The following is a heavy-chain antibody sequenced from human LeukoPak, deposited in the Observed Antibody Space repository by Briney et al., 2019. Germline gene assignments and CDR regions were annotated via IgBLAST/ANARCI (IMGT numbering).Heavy chain of an antibody. CDR3: ATCHSSSWYSACYYYYMDV. Sequence: SETLSLTCTVSGGSISSSSYYWGWIRQPPGKGLEWIGSIYYSGSTYYNPSLKSRVTISVDTSKNQFSLKLSSVTAADTAVYYCATCHSSSWYSACYYYYMDVWGKGTTVTISS. D-gene: IGHD6-13*01. J-gene: IGHJ6*03. V-gene: IGHV4-39*01. CDR1: GGSISSSSYY. CDR2: IYYSGST.